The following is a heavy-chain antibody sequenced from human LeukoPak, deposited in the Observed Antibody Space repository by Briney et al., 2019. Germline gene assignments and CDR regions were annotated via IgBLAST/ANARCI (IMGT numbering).Heavy chain of an antibody. CDR2: INAGNGNT. V-gene: IGHV1-3*01. CDR1: GYTFTSYA. D-gene: IGHD1-26*01. J-gene: IGHJ4*02. CDR3: ARGNSGSYPLDY. Sequence: ASVKVSCKASGYTFTSYAMHWVRQAPGQRLEWMGWINAGNGNTKYSQKFQGRVTMTRDTSISTAYMELSRLRSDDTAVYYCARGNSGSYPLDYWGQGTLVTVSS.